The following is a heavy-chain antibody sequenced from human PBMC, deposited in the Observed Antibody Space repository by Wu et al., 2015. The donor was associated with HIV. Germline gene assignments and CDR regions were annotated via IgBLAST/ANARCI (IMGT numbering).Heavy chain of an antibody. D-gene: IGHD1-26*01. CDR1: GGTFSRSA. Sequence: QVQLVQSGAEVKKPGSSVKVSCKASGGTFSRSAFSWVRQAPGQGLEWMGGIIPFFGTLKYAQKFQGRVTITTDESTNTVYMELSSLRSDDTAVYYCARDADGSRWEPRVGRYFDGLGPWLPGQGLL. CDR3: ARDADGSRWEPRVGRYFDG. J-gene: IGHJ2*01. CDR2: IIPFFGTL. V-gene: IGHV1-69*05.